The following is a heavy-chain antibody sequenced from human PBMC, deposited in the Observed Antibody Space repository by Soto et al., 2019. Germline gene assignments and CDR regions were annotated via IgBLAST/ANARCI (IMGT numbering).Heavy chain of an antibody. CDR2: ISAYNGNT. CDR1: GYTFTSYG. CDR3: ARDPIGGIAVACMGYSSGWSDY. V-gene: IGHV1-18*01. J-gene: IGHJ4*02. D-gene: IGHD6-19*01. Sequence: ASVKVSCKASGYTFTSYGISWVRQAPGQGLEWMGWISAYNGNTNYAQKLQGRVTMTTDTSTSTAYMELRSLRSDDTAVYYCARDPIGGIAVACMGYSSGWSDYCAQGTLVTVS.